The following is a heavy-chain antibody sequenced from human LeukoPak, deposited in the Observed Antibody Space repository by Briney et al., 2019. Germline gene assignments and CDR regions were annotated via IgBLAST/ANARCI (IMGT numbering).Heavy chain of an antibody. D-gene: IGHD3-10*01. Sequence: GGSLRLSCAASGFTFSRHWMHWVRQAPGEGLVWVSRIDEHGTTVDYADSVRDRFTISRDNAKNTLYLHMNSLRAEDTAMYYCARDVGGAGSHWGQGSLVTVSS. CDR3: ARDVGGAGSH. V-gene: IGHV3-74*01. CDR1: GFTFSRHW. J-gene: IGHJ4*02. CDR2: IDEHGTTV.